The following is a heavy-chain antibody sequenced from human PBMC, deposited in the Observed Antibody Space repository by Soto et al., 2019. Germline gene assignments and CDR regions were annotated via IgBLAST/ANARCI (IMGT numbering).Heavy chain of an antibody. J-gene: IGHJ4*02. V-gene: IGHV4-59*01. CDR1: GGSISSYY. CDR3: ASTYY. Sequence: SETLSLTCTVSGGSISSYYWSWIRQPPGKGLEWIGYIYYSGSTNYNPSLKSRVTISVDTSKNQFSLKLSSVTAADTAVYYCASTYYWGQGTLVTVSS. CDR2: IYYSGST.